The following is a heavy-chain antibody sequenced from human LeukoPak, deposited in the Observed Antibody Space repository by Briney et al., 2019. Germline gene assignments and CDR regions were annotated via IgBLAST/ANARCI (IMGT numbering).Heavy chain of an antibody. CDR3: AGDIVVVVAATGLSAFDI. J-gene: IGHJ3*02. Sequence: SVKVSCKASGGTFSSYAISWVRQAPGQGLEWMGGIIPIFGIANYAQKFQGRVTITADESTSTAYMELSSLRSEDTAVYYCAGDIVVVVAATGLSAFDIWGQGTMVTVSS. CDR2: IIPIFGIA. V-gene: IGHV1-69*13. D-gene: IGHD2-15*01. CDR1: GGTFSSYA.